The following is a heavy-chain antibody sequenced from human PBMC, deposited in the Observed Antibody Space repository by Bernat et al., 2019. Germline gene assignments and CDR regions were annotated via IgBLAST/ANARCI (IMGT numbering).Heavy chain of an antibody. CDR2: IVVVSGYT. D-gene: IGHD3-10*01. Sequence: QMQLVQSGPEVKKPGTSVKVSCKASGFTFTSSAVQWVRQARAQRPGWIGWIVVVSGYTNYAQKFQERVTITRDMSTSTAYMELHSLRSEDTAVYYCAAGYYYGSGSYYSPDYWGQGTLVTVSS. J-gene: IGHJ4*02. CDR3: AAGYYYGSGSYYSPDY. V-gene: IGHV1-58*01. CDR1: GFTFTSSA.